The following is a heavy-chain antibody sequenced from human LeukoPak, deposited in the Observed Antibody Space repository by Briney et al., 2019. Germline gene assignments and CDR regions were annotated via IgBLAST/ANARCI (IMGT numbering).Heavy chain of an antibody. J-gene: IGHJ4*02. D-gene: IGHD6-13*01. CDR1: GFTFSSYA. CDR2: ISGSGGSP. CDR3: AKDRIRQQLAPYYFDY. Sequence: GSLRLSCAASGFTFSSYAMSLVRRAPGKGLEWGSAISGSGGSPYYAASVKGRFTISRDNSKNTLYLQMNSLRAEDTAVYYCAKDRIRQQLAPYYFDYWGQGTLVTVSS. V-gene: IGHV3-23*01.